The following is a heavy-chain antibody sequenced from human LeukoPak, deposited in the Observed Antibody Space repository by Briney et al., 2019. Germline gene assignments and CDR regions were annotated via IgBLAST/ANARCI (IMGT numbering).Heavy chain of an antibody. D-gene: IGHD3-3*01. J-gene: IGHJ6*03. CDR2: ISAYNGNT. CDR3: ARDPGRTYDFWSGYYTGYYYYYMDV. Sequence: GASVKVSCKASGYTFTSYAISWVRQAPGQGLEWMGWISAYNGNTNYAQKLQGRVTMTTDTSTSTAYMELRSLRSDDTALYYCARDPGRTYDFWSGYYTGYYYYYMDVWGKGTTVTVSS. CDR1: GYTFTSYA. V-gene: IGHV1-18*01.